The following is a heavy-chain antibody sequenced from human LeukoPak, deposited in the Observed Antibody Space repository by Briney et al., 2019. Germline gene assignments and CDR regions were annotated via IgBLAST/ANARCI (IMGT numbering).Heavy chain of an antibody. Sequence: ASVKVSCKASGYTFTSYGISWVRQAPGQGLEWMGWISAYNGNTNYAQKLQGRVTMTTDTSTSTAYMELRSLRSDDTAVYYCARDGHVYYGGNNWFDPWAQGTLVTVSS. D-gene: IGHD4-23*01. CDR3: ARDGHVYYGGNNWFDP. V-gene: IGHV1-18*01. J-gene: IGHJ5*02. CDR1: GYTFTSYG. CDR2: ISAYNGNT.